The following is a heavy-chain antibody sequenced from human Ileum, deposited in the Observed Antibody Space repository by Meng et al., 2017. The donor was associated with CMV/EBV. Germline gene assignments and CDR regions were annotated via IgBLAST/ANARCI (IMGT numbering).Heavy chain of an antibody. D-gene: IGHD2-2*01. J-gene: IGHJ5*02. V-gene: IGHV1-46*01. Sequence: GESLKISCKSSGYTFTGYSMHWVRQAPGQGLEWMGIINPSGGSTTYAQKFQGRVTMTTDTSTSTVYMELSSLRSEDTAVYYCARDYCSSTSCYRLGPWGQGTLVTVSS. CDR1: GYTFTGYS. CDR2: INPSGGST. CDR3: ARDYCSSTSCYRLGP.